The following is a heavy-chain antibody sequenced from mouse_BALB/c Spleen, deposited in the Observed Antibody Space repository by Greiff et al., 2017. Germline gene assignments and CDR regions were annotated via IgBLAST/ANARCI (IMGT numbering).Heavy chain of an antibody. CDR3: ARDYGSSYASSFAY. CDR2: IYPGDGDT. Sequence: QVQLKQSGAELVRPGSSVKISCKASGYAFSSYWMNWVKQRPGQGLEWIGQIYPGDGDTNYNGKFKGKATLTADKSSSTAYMQLSSLTSEDSAVYFCARDYGSSYASSFAYWGQGTLVTVSA. J-gene: IGHJ3*01. D-gene: IGHD1-1*01. V-gene: IGHV1-80*01. CDR1: GYAFSSYW.